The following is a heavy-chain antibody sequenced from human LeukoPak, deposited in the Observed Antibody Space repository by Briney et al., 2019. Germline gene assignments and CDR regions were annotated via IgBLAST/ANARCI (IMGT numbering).Heavy chain of an antibody. D-gene: IGHD2-2*01. J-gene: IGHJ4*02. V-gene: IGHV3-23*01. Sequence: GGSLRLSCAASGLILSSYVMSWVRQAPGKGLEWVSTITVSGGRTYYADSVKGRFTISRDNSKNTLYLQMNSLRAEDTAVYYCAVTDQVLDYWGQGTLVTVSS. CDR2: ITVSGGRT. CDR1: GLILSSYV. CDR3: AVTDQVLDY.